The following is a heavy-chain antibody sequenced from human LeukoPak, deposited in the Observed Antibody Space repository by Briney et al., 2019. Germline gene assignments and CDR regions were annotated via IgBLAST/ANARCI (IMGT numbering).Heavy chain of an antibody. CDR2: INHSGST. J-gene: IGHJ4*02. V-gene: IGHV4-34*01. Sequence: SETLSLTCAVYGGSFSGYYWRWIRQPPGKGLEWIGEINHSGSTNYNPSLKSRVTISVDTSKNQFSLKLSSVTAADTAVYYCARSAIVGATLPFDYWGQGTLVTVSS. CDR1: GGSFSGYY. CDR3: ARSAIVGATLPFDY. D-gene: IGHD1-26*01.